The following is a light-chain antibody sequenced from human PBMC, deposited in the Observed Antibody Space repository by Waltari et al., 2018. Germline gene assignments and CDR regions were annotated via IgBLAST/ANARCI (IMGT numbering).Light chain of an antibody. Sequence: DIVMTQSPDSLAVSLGERATISCKSSQNVLFASNTKNYLAWYQHKPRQPPKLLFFWASTREAGVPDRFSASGSATDFTLTINNLQAEDVAVYSCQQYFKSPPTFGQGTRVEIK. J-gene: IGKJ1*01. CDR2: WAS. CDR1: QNVLFASNTKNY. CDR3: QQYFKSPPT. V-gene: IGKV4-1*01.